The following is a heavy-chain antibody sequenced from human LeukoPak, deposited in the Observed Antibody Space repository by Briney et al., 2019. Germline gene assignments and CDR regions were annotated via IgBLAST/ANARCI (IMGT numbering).Heavy chain of an antibody. Sequence: GGSPRLSCAASGLTFDDYAMHWVRQAPGKGLEWVSGISWNSGSIGYADSVKGRFTISRDNAKNSLYLQMNSLRAEDTALYYCAKDTVDSSSSGYYYMDVWGKGTTVTVSS. D-gene: IGHD6-6*01. CDR3: AKDTVDSSSSGYYYMDV. CDR1: GLTFDDYA. V-gene: IGHV3-9*01. CDR2: ISWNSGSI. J-gene: IGHJ6*03.